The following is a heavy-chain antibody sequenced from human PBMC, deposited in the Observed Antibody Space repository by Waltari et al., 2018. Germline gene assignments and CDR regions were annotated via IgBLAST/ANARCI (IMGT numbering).Heavy chain of an antibody. CDR2: IYYSGST. CDR1: GGSISSSSYY. V-gene: IGHV4-39*01. J-gene: IGHJ3*02. D-gene: IGHD3-22*01. Sequence: SGGSISSSSYYWGWIRQPPGKGLEWIGSIYYSGSTYYNPSLKSRVTISVDTSKNQFSLKLSSVTAADTAVYYCARRPVYYDSSGYIGAFDIWGQGTMVTVSS. CDR3: ARRPVYYDSSGYIGAFDI.